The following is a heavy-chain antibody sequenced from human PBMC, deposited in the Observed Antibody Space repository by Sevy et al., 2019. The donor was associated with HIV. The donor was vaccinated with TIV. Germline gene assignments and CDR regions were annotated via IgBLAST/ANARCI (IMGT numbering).Heavy chain of an antibody. CDR1: GGSFSGYY. CDR3: ARGNYGDYDY. CDR2: INHNGST. Sequence: SETLSLTCAVSGGSFSGYYWSWIRHPPGKGLEWNGEINHNGSTNYNPSLKSRVTITVDTSKNQFSLKLRSVTAADTAVYYCARGNYGDYDYWGQGTLVTVSS. V-gene: IGHV4-34*01. J-gene: IGHJ4*02. D-gene: IGHD4-17*01.